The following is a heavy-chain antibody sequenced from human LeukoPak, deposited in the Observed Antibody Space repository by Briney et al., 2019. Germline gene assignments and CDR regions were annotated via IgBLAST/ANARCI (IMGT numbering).Heavy chain of an antibody. V-gene: IGHV4-39*01. Sequence: PSETLSLTCTVSGGSISSSSYYCGWIRQPPGKGLEWIGSIYYSGSTYYNPSLKSRVTISVDTSKNQFSLKLSSVTAADTAVYYCRGREGDFFDYWGQGTLVTVSS. J-gene: IGHJ4*02. CDR3: RGREGDFFDY. CDR2: IYYSGST. CDR1: GGSISSSSYY.